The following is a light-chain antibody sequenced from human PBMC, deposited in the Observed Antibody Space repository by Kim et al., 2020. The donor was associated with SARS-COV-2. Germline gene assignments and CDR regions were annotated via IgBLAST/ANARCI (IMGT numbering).Light chain of an antibody. V-gene: IGLV3-21*04. CDR1: NIGRKS. J-gene: IGLJ2*01. CDR2: YDS. Sequence: PGKTARITCGGNNIGRKSVHWYQQKPGQAPVLVIYYDSDRPSGIPERFSGSNSGNTATLTISRVEAGDEADYYCQVWDSSSDLGVFGGGTQLTVL. CDR3: QVWDSSSDLGV.